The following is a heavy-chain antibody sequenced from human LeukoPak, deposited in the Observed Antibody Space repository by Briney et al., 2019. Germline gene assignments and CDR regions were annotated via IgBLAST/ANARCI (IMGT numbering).Heavy chain of an antibody. CDR3: TRDLAAAAT. D-gene: IGHD6-13*01. CDR2: ISYDGNNK. J-gene: IGHJ5*02. CDR1: GFTFSSYG. V-gene: IGHV3-30*03. Sequence: HSGRSPRLSCEASGFTFSSYGIHWVRRAPGKGLEWVAVISYDGNNKYYGDSVKGRFTISRDNSKNTVYLQMNSLTPEDTAVYYCTRDLAAAATWGQGTLVTVSS.